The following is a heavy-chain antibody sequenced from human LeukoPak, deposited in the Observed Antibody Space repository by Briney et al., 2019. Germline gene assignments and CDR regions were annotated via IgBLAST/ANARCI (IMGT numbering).Heavy chain of an antibody. CDR2: IHHTGST. CDR1: GYSISSAYY. CDR3: ARQSDILTGYPVDY. J-gene: IGHJ4*02. Sequence: SETLSLTCTVSGYSISSAYYWGWIRQPPGKGLEWIATIHHTGSTYYNPSLKSRVTISLDTSKNQFSLKLSSVTAADTAVYYCARQSDILTGYPVDYWGQGTLVTVSS. V-gene: IGHV4-38-2*02. D-gene: IGHD3-9*01.